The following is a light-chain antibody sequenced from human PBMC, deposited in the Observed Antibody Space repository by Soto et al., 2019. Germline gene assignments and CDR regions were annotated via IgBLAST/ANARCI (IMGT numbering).Light chain of an antibody. CDR2: EVT. CDR1: SSDGGGYNY. V-gene: IGLV2-14*01. Sequence: QSALTQPASVSGSPGQSITISCTGTSSDGGGYNYVYWYQQYPGKAPKLIIFEVTNRPSGVSNRFSGSKSGSTASLNISGLQTEDEADYYCSSYTGTSTVVFGGGTKVTVL. CDR3: SSYTGTSTVV. J-gene: IGLJ2*01.